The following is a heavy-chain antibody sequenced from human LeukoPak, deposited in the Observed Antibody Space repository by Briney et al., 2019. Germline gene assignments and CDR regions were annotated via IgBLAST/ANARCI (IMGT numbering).Heavy chain of an antibody. Sequence: ASVKVSCKASGYTFTSYDINWVRQATGQGLEWMGSMNPNSGNTGYAQKFQGRVTMTRNTSISTAYMELSSLRSEDTAVYYCARGQVIVATVDYWGQGTLVTVSS. V-gene: IGHV1-8*01. J-gene: IGHJ4*02. CDR3: ARGQVIVATVDY. CDR2: MNPNSGNT. D-gene: IGHD5-12*01. CDR1: GYTFTSYD.